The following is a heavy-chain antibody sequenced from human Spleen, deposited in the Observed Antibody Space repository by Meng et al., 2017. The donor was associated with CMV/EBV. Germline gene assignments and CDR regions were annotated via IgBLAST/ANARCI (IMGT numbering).Heavy chain of an antibody. J-gene: IGHJ4*02. Sequence: GGSLRLSCAASGFTFSDYAIHWVRQAPGKGLEWVAVISYDGSNKYYADSVKGRFTISRDNSENTLFLQMNSLRAEDTAVYYCARDSGGYPGDYWGQGTPVTVSS. CDR3: ARDSGGYPGDY. D-gene: IGHD5-12*01. CDR1: GFTFSDYA. CDR2: ISYDGSNK. V-gene: IGHV3-30-3*01.